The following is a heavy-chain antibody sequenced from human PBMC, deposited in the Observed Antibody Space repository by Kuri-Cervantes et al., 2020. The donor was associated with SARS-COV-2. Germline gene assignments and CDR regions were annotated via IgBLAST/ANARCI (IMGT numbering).Heavy chain of an antibody. D-gene: IGHD6-19*01. CDR2: IKKDGSEK. Sequence: GGSLRLSCAASGFTFSNAWMSWVRQAPGKGLEWVANIKKDGSEKYYVDSVKGRFTISRDNAKNSLYLQMNSLRAEDTAVYYCAREQWLELDAFDIWGQGTMVTVSS. CDR1: GFTFSNAW. J-gene: IGHJ3*02. V-gene: IGHV3-7*01. CDR3: AREQWLELDAFDI.